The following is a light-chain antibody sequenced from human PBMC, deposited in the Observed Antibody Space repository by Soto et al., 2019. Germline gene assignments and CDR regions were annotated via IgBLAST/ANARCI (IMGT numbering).Light chain of an antibody. CDR2: SAS. V-gene: IGKV1-39*01. Sequence: DIQMTQSPSSLSASVGDRVTITCRASQGVSAYLLWYQQTQGRAPKLLIYSASNLVSGVPSRFSGSGSGTSFTRTISSLQPEDFATDDGQQSYRTPHTFGQGTKLETK. CDR3: QQSYRTPHT. CDR1: QGVSAY. J-gene: IGKJ2*01.